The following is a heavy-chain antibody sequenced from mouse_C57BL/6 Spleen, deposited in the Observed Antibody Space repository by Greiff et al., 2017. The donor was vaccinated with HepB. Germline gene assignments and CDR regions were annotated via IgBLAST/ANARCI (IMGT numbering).Heavy chain of an antibody. Sequence: VQLQQSGPELVKPGASVKISCKASGYTFTDYYMNWVKQSHGKSLEWIGDINPNNGGTSYNPKFKGKATLTVDKSSRTAYMELRSLTYEDSAVYYGARTTTVVEYWYFDVWGTGTTVTVSS. J-gene: IGHJ1*03. V-gene: IGHV1-26*01. D-gene: IGHD1-1*01. CDR1: GYTFTDYY. CDR2: INPNNGGT. CDR3: ARTTTVVEYWYFDV.